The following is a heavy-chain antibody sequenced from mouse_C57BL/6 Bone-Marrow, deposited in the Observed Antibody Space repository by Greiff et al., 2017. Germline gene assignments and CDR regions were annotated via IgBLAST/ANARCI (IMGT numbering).Heavy chain of an antibody. CDR3: ARRELRRSLAY. CDR2: INPNNGGT. V-gene: IGHV1-18*01. D-gene: IGHD2-4*01. CDR1: GYTFTDYN. J-gene: IGHJ3*01. Sequence: VQLQQSGPELVKPGASVKIPCKASGYTFTDYNMDWVKQSHGKSLEWIGDINPNNGGTIYNQKFKGKATLTVDKSSSTAYMELRSLTSEDTAVYYCARRELRRSLAYWGQGTLVTVSA.